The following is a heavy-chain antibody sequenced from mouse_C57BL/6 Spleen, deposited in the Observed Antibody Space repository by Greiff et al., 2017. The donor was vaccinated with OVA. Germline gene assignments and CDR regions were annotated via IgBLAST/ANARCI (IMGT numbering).Heavy chain of an antibody. CDR3: ARVGSNNENAMDY. J-gene: IGHJ4*01. V-gene: IGHV7-3*01. Sequence: EVKLQESGGGLVQPGGSLSLSCAASGFTFTDYYMSWVRQPPGKALEWLGFIRNKANGYTTEYSASVKGRFTISRDNSQSILYLQMNALRAEDSATYYCARVGSNNENAMDYWGQGTSVTVSS. D-gene: IGHD2-5*01. CDR2: IRNKANGYTT. CDR1: GFTFTDYY.